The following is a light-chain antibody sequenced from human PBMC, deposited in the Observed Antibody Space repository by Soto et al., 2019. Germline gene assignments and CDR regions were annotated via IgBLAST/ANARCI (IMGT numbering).Light chain of an antibody. CDR1: QSVSSNY. J-gene: IGKJ5*01. V-gene: IGKV3-20*01. Sequence: EFVLTQSPGTLSLSPGERATLSCRASQSVSSNYLAWYQQKPGQTPRLLIYDASNRATGIPDRFSGSGSGTDFTLTISRLEPEDFAVYYCQQYGSSPPITFGQGTRLEIK. CDR3: QQYGSSPPIT. CDR2: DAS.